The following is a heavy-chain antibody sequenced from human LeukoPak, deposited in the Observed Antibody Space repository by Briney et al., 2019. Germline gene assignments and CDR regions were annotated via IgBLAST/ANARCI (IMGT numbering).Heavy chain of an antibody. V-gene: IGHV3-74*01. CDR1: GFTFSSYW. J-gene: IGHJ5*02. D-gene: IGHD3-22*01. Sequence: AGGSLRLSCAASGFTFSSYWMHWVRQAPGKGLVWVSRINSDGSSTSYADSVKGRFTISRDNAKNTLYLQMNSLRAEDTAVYYCARGGITMIVENWFDPWGQGTLVTVSS. CDR3: ARGGITMIVENWFDP. CDR2: INSDGSST.